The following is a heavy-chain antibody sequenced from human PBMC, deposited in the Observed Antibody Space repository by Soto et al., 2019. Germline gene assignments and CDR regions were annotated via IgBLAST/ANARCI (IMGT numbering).Heavy chain of an antibody. CDR3: ARSDYYGSGSYYFYYYYGMDV. CDR2: IYPGDSDT. V-gene: IGHV5-51*01. CDR1: GYSFTSYW. J-gene: IGHJ6*02. Sequence: GESLKISCQGSGYSFTSYWIGWVPQMPGKGLEWMGIIYPGDSDTRYSPSFQGQVTISADKSISTAYLELSSLRSEDTAVYYCARSDYYGSGSYYFYYYYGMDVWGQGTTVTVSS. D-gene: IGHD3-10*01.